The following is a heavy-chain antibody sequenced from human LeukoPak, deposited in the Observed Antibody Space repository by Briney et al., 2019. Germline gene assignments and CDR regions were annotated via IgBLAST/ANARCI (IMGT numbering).Heavy chain of an antibody. CDR2: IYTSGST. CDR1: GGSISSYY. V-gene: IGHV4-4*07. CDR3: ARDQQFYCSSTSCYPWFDP. Sequence: SETLSLTCTVSGGSISSYYWSWIRQPAGKGLEWIGRIYTSGSTNYNPSPKSRVIMSVDTSKNQFSLKLSSVTAADTAVYYCARDQQFYCSSTSCYPWFDPWGQGTLVTVSS. J-gene: IGHJ5*02. D-gene: IGHD2-2*01.